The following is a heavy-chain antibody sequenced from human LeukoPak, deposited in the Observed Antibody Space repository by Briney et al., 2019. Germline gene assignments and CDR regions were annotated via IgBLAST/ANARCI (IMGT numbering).Heavy chain of an antibody. D-gene: IGHD3-22*01. CDR3: ARAANYYDSSGYPH. CDR2: IISDGINT. J-gene: IGHJ4*02. Sequence: GGSLRLSCGASAFTFSNYWMHWVRQDPGKGLVWVSRIISDGINTSYADSVKGRFTISRDNSKNTLYLQMNSLRAEDTAVYYCARAANYYDSSGYPHWGQGTLVTVSS. CDR1: AFTFSNYW. V-gene: IGHV3-74*01.